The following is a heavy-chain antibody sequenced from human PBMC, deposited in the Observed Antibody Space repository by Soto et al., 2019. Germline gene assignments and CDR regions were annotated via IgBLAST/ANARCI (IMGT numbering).Heavy chain of an antibody. CDR3: ARPSDNWNAYYYCGMDV. Sequence: PGESLKISCKGSGYSFTSYWISWVRQMPGKGLEWMGRIDPSDSYTNYSPSFQGHVTISADKSISTAYLQWSSLKASDTAMYYCARPSDNWNAYYYCGMDVWGQGTTVTVSS. CDR1: GYSFTSYW. CDR2: IDPSDSYT. V-gene: IGHV5-10-1*01. J-gene: IGHJ6*02. D-gene: IGHD1-1*01.